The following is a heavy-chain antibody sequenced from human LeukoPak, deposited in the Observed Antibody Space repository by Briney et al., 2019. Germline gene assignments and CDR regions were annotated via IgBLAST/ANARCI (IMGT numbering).Heavy chain of an antibody. CDR2: ISGSGGSI. Sequence: PGGSLRLSCATSGFIFSSYAMSWVRQAPGRGLEWVSSISGSGGSIYYADSVKGRFTISRDNSKNTLYLQMNSLRAEDTAVYYCARDGSRGSSWYGAWFDYWGQGTLVTVSS. D-gene: IGHD6-13*01. V-gene: IGHV3-23*01. CDR3: ARDGSRGSSWYGAWFDY. CDR1: GFIFSSYA. J-gene: IGHJ4*02.